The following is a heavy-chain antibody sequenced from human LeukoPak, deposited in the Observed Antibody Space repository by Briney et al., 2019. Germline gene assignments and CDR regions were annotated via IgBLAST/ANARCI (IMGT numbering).Heavy chain of an antibody. CDR1: GFAFGSYV. D-gene: IGHD6-19*01. CDR2: INEGGGTT. CDR3: ARKVSGTAPFDS. V-gene: IGHV3-23*01. Sequence: GGSLRLSCAASGFAFGSYVMNWVRQAPGKGLEWVSGINEGGGTTLYADSVKGRFTISRDNSKKTLYLQMNSLRAEDTAAYYCARKVSGTAPFDSWGQGTLVTVSS. J-gene: IGHJ4*02.